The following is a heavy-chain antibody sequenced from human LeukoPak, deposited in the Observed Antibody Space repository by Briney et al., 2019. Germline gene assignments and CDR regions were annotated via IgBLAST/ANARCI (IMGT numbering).Heavy chain of an antibody. V-gene: IGHV1-69*13. CDR1: GGTFSSYA. D-gene: IGHD4-23*01. J-gene: IGHJ6*02. Sequence: GASVKVSCKASGGTFSSYAISWVRRAPGQGLEWMGGIIPIFGTANYAQKFQGRVTITADESTSTAYMELSSLRSEDTAVYYCAREDYGGNSGPYYYGMDVWGQGTTVTVSS. CDR3: AREDYGGNSGPYYYGMDV. CDR2: IIPIFGTA.